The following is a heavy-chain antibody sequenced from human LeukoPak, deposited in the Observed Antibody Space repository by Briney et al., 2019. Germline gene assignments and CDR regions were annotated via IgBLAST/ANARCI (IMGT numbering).Heavy chain of an antibody. CDR3: ARHISCDY. V-gene: IGHV4-59*08. CDR1: GGSVTSYY. Sequence: SETLSLTCTVSGGSVTSYYWSWIRQPPGKGLEWIGNTYYAGSSNYNPSLKSRVTISVDTSKNQFSLKLSSVTAADTAVYYCARHISCDYWGQGTLVTVSS. CDR2: TYYAGSS. J-gene: IGHJ4*02.